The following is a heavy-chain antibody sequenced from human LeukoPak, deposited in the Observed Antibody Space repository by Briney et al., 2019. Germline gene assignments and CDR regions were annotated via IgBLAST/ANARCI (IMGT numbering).Heavy chain of an antibody. CDR3: ARDRGYYDSSGYRPGQVDY. D-gene: IGHD3-22*01. CDR1: GFTFSSYA. CDR2: ISYDGSNK. V-gene: IGHV3-30-3*01. Sequence: PGGSLRLSCAASGFTFSSYAMHWVRQAPGKGLVWVAVISYDGSNKYYADSVKGRFTISRDNSKNTLYLQMNSLRAEDTAVYYCARDRGYYDSSGYRPGQVDYWGQGTLVTVSS. J-gene: IGHJ4*02.